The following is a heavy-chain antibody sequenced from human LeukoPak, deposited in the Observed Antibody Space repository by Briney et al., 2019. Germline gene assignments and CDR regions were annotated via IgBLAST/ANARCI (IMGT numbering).Heavy chain of an antibody. J-gene: IGHJ4*02. D-gene: IGHD1-1*01. V-gene: IGHV2-5*01. CDR3: AHLTTSAFYYDF. Sequence: ESGPTVVKPTETLTLTCTCSGFSVSSSGLAVGWIRQPPGKALEWLGHIYWNDDDRYSTSLRSRLTITRDTSENQVVLTMTNMDPVDTATYYCAHLTTSAFYYDFWGQGALVTVSS. CDR1: GFSVSSSGLA. CDR2: IYWNDDD.